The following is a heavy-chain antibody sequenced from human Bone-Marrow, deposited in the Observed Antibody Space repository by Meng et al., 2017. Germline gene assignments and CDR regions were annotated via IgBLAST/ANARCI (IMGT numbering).Heavy chain of an antibody. CDR1: GGSISDRSYY. CDR2: IYYFGDT. V-gene: IGHV4-39*01. CDR3: ARHKGNSYGYLYFDY. Sequence: QVQLQESGPGLVKPSETLSHTGTVSGGSISDRSYYWGWIRQPPGKGLEWIGSIYYFGDTFYSPSLRSRVTISVDTSKNQFSLKLSSVTAADTAVFYCARHKGNSYGYLYFDYWGQGILVTVSS. D-gene: IGHD5-18*01. J-gene: IGHJ4*02.